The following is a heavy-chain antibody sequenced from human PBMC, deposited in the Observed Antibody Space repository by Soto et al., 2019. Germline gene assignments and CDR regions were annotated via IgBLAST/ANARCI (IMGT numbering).Heavy chain of an antibody. CDR3: ARDRDVVQGFLGWLLDY. Sequence: QVQLVESGGGVVQPGRSLRLSCAASGFTFSSYAMHWVRQAPGKGLEWVAVISYDGSNKYYADSVKGRFTISRDNSKNTLYLQMNSLRAEDTAVYYCARDRDVVQGFLGWLLDYWGQGTLVTVSS. CDR2: ISYDGSNK. D-gene: IGHD3-3*01. J-gene: IGHJ4*02. CDR1: GFTFSSYA. V-gene: IGHV3-30-3*01.